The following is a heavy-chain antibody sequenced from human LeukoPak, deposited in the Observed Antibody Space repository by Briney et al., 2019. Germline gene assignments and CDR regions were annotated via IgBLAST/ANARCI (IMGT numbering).Heavy chain of an antibody. J-gene: IGHJ4*02. Sequence: GGSLRLSCAASGFTFSNYSMNWVRQAPGKGLEWVSDISRSSTTIYYADSVKGRFTISRDNAKNSLYLQMNSLRAEHTAVYYCARAGYSSSWYYFWGQGTLVTVSS. CDR1: GFTFSNYS. CDR2: ISRSSTTI. V-gene: IGHV3-48*01. CDR3: ARAGYSSSWYYF. D-gene: IGHD6-13*01.